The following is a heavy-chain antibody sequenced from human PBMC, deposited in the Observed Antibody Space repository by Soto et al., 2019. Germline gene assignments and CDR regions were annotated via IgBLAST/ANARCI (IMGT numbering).Heavy chain of an antibody. CDR3: ARGRYGDY. D-gene: IGHD1-1*01. CDR1: GYIFTTYG. Sequence: QVHLVQSGAEVKKPGASVKVSCKGSGYIFTTYGITWVRQAPGQGLEWMGWISAHNGNTNYAQKLQGRVTVTRDTSTRTAYMELRNLRSDDTAVYYRARGRYGDYWGQGALVTVSS. V-gene: IGHV1-18*01. J-gene: IGHJ4*02. CDR2: ISAHNGNT.